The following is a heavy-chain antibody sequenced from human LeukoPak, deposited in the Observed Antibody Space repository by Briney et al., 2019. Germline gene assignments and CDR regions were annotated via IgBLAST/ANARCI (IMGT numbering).Heavy chain of an antibody. D-gene: IGHD1-7*01. Sequence: GASVKVSCKASGGTFSSYAISWVRQAPGQGLEWMGWMNPNSGNTGYAQKFQGRVTMTRNTSISTAYMELSSLRSEDTAVYYCARDARRGVELKAFDIWGQGTMVTVSS. CDR1: GGTFSSYA. CDR3: ARDARRGVELKAFDI. J-gene: IGHJ3*02. V-gene: IGHV1-8*02. CDR2: MNPNSGNT.